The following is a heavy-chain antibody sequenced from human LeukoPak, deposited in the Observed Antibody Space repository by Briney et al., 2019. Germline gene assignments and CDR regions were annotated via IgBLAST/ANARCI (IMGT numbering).Heavy chain of an antibody. CDR2: TNHSGST. CDR3: ARGSRYFARFADY. V-gene: IGHV4-34*01. D-gene: IGHD3-9*01. Sequence: PSETLSLTCAVYGGSFSGYYWSWIRQPPGKGLEWIGETNHSGSTNYNPSLKSRVTISVDTSKNQFSLKLSSVTAADTAVYYCARGSRYFARFADYWGQGTLVTVSP. CDR1: GGSFSGYY. J-gene: IGHJ4*02.